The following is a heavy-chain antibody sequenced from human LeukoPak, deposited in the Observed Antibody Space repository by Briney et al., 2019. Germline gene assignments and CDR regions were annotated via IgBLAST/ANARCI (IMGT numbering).Heavy chain of an antibody. Sequence: SETLSLTCSVSGGSMNSYYWSWIRQSPGKGLEWIGYIYYSGSTNYNPSLKSRVTISVDASKSQFSLKLSSVTAADTAVYYCARGRASFCTSTSCYGYYFDYWGQGTLVTVSS. CDR1: GGSMNSYY. D-gene: IGHD2-2*01. J-gene: IGHJ4*02. V-gene: IGHV4-59*01. CDR2: IYYSGST. CDR3: ARGRASFCTSTSCYGYYFDY.